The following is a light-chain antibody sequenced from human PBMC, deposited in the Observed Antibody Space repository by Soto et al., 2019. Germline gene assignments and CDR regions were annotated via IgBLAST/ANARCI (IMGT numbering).Light chain of an antibody. CDR3: QQYDYLPLT. J-gene: IGKJ4*01. Sequence: DIQMTQSPSSLSASVGDRVPITCQASQAITNYLNWYQHKPGKAPKLLIYDASNLDTGVPSRFSGSGSGIHFTFTISRLQPEDIATYYCQQYDYLPLTFGGGTKVEIK. CDR1: QAITNY. CDR2: DAS. V-gene: IGKV1-33*01.